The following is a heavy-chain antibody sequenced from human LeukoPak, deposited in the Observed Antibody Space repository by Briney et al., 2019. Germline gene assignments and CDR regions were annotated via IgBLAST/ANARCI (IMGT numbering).Heavy chain of an antibody. CDR3: ARKYSSSWYGGAYYSDY. D-gene: IGHD6-13*01. CDR2: INPNSGGT. Sequence: ASVKVSCKASGYTFTGYYMHWVRQAPGQGLEWMGWINPNSGGTNYAQKFQGRVTMTRDTSISTAYMELSRLRSDDTAVYYCARKYSSSWYGGAYYSDYWGQGTLVTVSS. V-gene: IGHV1-2*02. J-gene: IGHJ4*02. CDR1: GYTFTGYY.